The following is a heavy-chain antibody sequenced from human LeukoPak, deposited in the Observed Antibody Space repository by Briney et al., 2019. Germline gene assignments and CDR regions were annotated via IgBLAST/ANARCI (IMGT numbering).Heavy chain of an antibody. J-gene: IGHJ6*03. Sequence: GASVKVSCKASGYMFTNYDINWVRQATGQGLEWMGWMNPRSGNTGYAQKFRGRVTITRDTSITTAYMELSSLRSEDTAVYYGARGXXYSNFGSAYYYYMDVWGKGTTVTVSS. D-gene: IGHD4-11*01. V-gene: IGHV1-8*03. CDR3: ARGXXYSNFGSAYYYYMDV. CDR1: GYMFTNYD. CDR2: MNPRSGNT.